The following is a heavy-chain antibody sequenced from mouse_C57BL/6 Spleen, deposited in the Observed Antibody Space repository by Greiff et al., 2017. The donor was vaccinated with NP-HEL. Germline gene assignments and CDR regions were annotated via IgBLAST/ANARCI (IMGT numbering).Heavy chain of an antibody. V-gene: IGHV5-16*01. CDR2: INYDGSST. J-gene: IGHJ4*01. Sequence: EVKLVESEGGLVQPGSSMKLSCTASGFTFSDYYMAWVRQVPEKGLEWVANINYDGSSTYYLDSLKSRFIISRDNAKNILYLQMSSLKSEDTATYYCAREVRGDAMDYWGQGTSVTVSS. D-gene: IGHD1-1*01. CDR1: GFTFSDYY. CDR3: AREVRGDAMDY.